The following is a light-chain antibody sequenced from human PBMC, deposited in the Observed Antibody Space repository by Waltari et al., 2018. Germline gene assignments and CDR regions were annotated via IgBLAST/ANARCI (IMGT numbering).Light chain of an antibody. J-gene: IGKJ4*01. Sequence: DIVMTQSPDSLAVSLGERATRNCKSSQSILYRSNNKKYLAWYQPKPGQSPKLLIYWAPTRESGVPDRFSGSGSGTDFTLTISSLQTEDVAVYYCQQYYSTPFTFGGGTKVEIK. V-gene: IGKV4-1*01. CDR3: QQYYSTPFT. CDR2: WAP. CDR1: QSILYRSNNKKY.